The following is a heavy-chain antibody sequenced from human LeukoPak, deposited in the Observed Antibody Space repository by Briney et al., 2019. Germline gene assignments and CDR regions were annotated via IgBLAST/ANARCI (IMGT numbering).Heavy chain of an antibody. CDR2: VNSDGSST. CDR3: ARDFSAAGNNWFDP. Sequence: GGSLRLSCAASGFTFNNYWMHWVRQAPGKGLVWVSRVNSDGSSTNYADSVKGRFTISRDNAKNTLYLQMNSLRAEDTAVYYCARDFSAAGNNWFDPWGQGTLVTVSS. CDR1: GFTFNNYW. D-gene: IGHD6-13*01. V-gene: IGHV3-74*01. J-gene: IGHJ5*02.